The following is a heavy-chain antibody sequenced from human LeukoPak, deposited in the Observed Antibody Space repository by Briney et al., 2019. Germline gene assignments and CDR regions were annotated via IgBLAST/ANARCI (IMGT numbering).Heavy chain of an antibody. CDR1: GGSFSGYY. J-gene: IGHJ6*03. CDR2: INHSGST. Sequence: PSETLSLTCAVYGGSFSGYYWSWIRQPPGKGLEWIGEINHSGSTNYNPSLKSRVTISVDTSKNQFSLKLSSVTAADTAVYYCARDRYCSSTSCYRNYYYMDVWGQGTLVTVSS. V-gene: IGHV4-34*01. CDR3: ARDRYCSSTSCYRNYYYMDV. D-gene: IGHD2-2*02.